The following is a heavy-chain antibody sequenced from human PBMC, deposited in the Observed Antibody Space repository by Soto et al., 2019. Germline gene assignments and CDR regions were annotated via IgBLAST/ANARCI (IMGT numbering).Heavy chain of an antibody. CDR3: ARGRYGDPDY. Sequence: PSETLSLTCTVSGGSISSGGYYWSWIRQHPGKGLEWIGHIYYSGSTYYNPSLKSRVTISVDTSKNQFSLKLSSVTAADTAVYYCARGRYGDPDYWGQGTLVTVSS. V-gene: IGHV4-31*03. J-gene: IGHJ4*02. CDR1: GGSISSGGYY. CDR2: IYYSGST. D-gene: IGHD4-17*01.